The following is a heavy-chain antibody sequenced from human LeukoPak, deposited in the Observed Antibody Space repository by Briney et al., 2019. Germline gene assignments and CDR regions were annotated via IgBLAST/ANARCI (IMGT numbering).Heavy chain of an antibody. CDR3: TGFETSGPDAFDI. J-gene: IGHJ3*02. Sequence: PGGSLRLSCAASGFTFSKAWMSWVRQAPGKGLEWVGRIKTKTDGVTTDYAAPVKGRFTISRDDSKNTLYLQMNSLKTEDTAVYFCTGFETSGPDAFDIWGRGTMVTVSS. D-gene: IGHD5-12*01. V-gene: IGHV3-15*01. CDR1: GFTFSKAW. CDR2: IKTKTDGVTT.